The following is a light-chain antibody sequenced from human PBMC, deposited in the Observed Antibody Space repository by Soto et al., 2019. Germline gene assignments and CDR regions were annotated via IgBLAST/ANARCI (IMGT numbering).Light chain of an antibody. V-gene: IGKV1-8*01. CDR1: QGISSY. CDR3: QQYYSYPRT. Sequence: AIRMTQSPSSLSASTGDRVTITCRASQGISSYLAWYQQKPGKAPKLLIYAASTLQSGVPSRCSGSGSGTDFTLTISCLQSEDFETYYCQQYYSYPRTFGQGTKVQIQ. CDR2: AAS. J-gene: IGKJ1*01.